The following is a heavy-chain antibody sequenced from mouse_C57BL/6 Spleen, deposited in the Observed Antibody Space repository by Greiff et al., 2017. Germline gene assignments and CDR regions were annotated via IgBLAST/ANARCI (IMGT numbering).Heavy chain of an antibody. D-gene: IGHD2-1*01. Sequence: VQLQQPGAELVMPGASVKLSCKASGYTFTSYWMHWVKQRPGQGLEWIGEIDPSDSYTNYNQKFKGKSTLTVDKSSSTAYMQLSSLTSEDSAVYYCARQLQGDYYAMDYWGQGTSVTVSS. CDR2: IDPSDSYT. J-gene: IGHJ4*01. CDR1: GYTFTSYW. CDR3: ARQLQGDYYAMDY. V-gene: IGHV1-69*01.